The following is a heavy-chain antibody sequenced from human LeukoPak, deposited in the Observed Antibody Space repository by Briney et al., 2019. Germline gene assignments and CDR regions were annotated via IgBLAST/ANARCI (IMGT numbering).Heavy chain of an antibody. J-gene: IGHJ5*02. CDR1: GFTFSSYA. Sequence: RPGGSLRLSCAASGFTFSSYAMSWVRQAPGKGLEGVSAISGSGGSTYYADSVKGRFTISRDNSKNTLYLQMNSLRAEDTAVYYCAKIAGGWYWFDPWGQGTLVTVSS. CDR3: AKIAGGWYWFDP. D-gene: IGHD6-19*01. V-gene: IGHV3-23*01. CDR2: ISGSGGST.